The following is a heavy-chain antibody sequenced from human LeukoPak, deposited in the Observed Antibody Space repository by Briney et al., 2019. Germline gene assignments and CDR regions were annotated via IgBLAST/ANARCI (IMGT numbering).Heavy chain of an antibody. J-gene: IGHJ4*02. Sequence: ASVKVSCKASGYTFTGYYIHWVRQAPGQGLEWMGWINVDSGDAKYAQEFQGRVTMTRDTSISTAYMDLSRLKSDDTAVCYCAPRGGSASLHLDYWGQGTLVTVSS. CDR1: GYTFTGYY. D-gene: IGHD3-16*01. V-gene: IGHV1-2*02. CDR2: INVDSGDA. CDR3: APRGGSASLHLDY.